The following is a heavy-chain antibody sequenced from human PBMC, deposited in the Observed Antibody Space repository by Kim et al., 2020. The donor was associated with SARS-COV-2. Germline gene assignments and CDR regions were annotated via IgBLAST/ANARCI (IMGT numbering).Heavy chain of an antibody. V-gene: IGHV3-23*01. Sequence: GGSLRLSCAASGFTFSSYGMSWVRQAPGKGLEWVSTISGGSTNYADSVKGRFTISRDNSKNTLYLQMNRLRAEDTAVYYCAKDHSSSWYYFDYWGQGTLVTVSS. CDR2: ISGGST. D-gene: IGHD6-13*01. CDR3: AKDHSSSWYYFDY. CDR1: GFTFSSYG. J-gene: IGHJ4*02.